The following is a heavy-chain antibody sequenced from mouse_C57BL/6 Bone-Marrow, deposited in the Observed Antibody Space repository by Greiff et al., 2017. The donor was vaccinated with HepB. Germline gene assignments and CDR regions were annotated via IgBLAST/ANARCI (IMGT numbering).Heavy chain of an antibody. CDR2: IDPENGDT. CDR3: TSGYYFGSSRYWYFDV. D-gene: IGHD1-1*01. Sequence: EVQLQQSGAELVRPGASVKLSCTASGFNIKDDYMHWVKQRPEQGLEWIGWIDPENGDTEYASKFQGKVTITADTSSNTAYLQLSSLTSEDTAVYYCTSGYYFGSSRYWYFDVWGTGTTVTVSS. J-gene: IGHJ1*03. CDR1: GFNIKDDY. V-gene: IGHV14-4*01.